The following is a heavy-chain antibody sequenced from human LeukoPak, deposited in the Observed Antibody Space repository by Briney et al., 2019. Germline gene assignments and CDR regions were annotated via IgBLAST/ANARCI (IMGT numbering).Heavy chain of an antibody. CDR1: GGSISSYY. D-gene: IGHD1-1*01. J-gene: IGHJ3*02. CDR2: IYYSGST. Sequence: SETLSLTCTVSGGSISSYYWSWIRQPPGKGLEWIGYIYYSGSTNYNPSLKSRVTISVDTSKNQFSLKLSSVTAADTAVYYCAHAYDLTHAFDIWGQGTMVTVSS. V-gene: IGHV4-59*01. CDR3: AHAYDLTHAFDI.